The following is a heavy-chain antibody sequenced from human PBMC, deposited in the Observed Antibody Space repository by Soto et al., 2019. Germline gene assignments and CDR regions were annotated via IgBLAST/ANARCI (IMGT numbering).Heavy chain of an antibody. J-gene: IGHJ1*01. CDR1: GFTFRSYV. V-gene: IGHV3-30*19. CDR3: ARWGTTGGLDV. D-gene: IGHD3-16*01. Sequence: ESGGGVVQPGTSLRLSCVGSGFTFRSYVIHWVRQAPGKGLEWVALTSYDGSGKYYGDSVRGRFTISRDNSRNTVDLQMDSLRLEDTALYYCARWGTTGGLDVWGQGTLVSVS. CDR2: TSYDGSGK.